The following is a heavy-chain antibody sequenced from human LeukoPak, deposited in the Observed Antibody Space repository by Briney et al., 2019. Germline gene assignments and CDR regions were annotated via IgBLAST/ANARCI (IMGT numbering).Heavy chain of an antibody. CDR1: GYSFTSYW. D-gene: IGHD6-19*01. V-gene: IGHV5-51*01. CDR2: IYPGDSDT. J-gene: IGHJ6*03. CDR3: ARHVSVAGKGGYYYYYYMDV. Sequence: GESLKISCKGSGYSFTSYWIGWVRQMPGKGLEWMGIIYPGDSDTRYSPSFQGQVTISADKSISTAYPQWSSLKASDTAMYYCARHVSVAGKGGYYYYYYMDVWGKGTTVTVSS.